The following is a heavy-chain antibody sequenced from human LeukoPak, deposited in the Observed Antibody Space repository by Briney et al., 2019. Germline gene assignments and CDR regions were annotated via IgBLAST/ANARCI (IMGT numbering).Heavy chain of an antibody. J-gene: IGHJ4*02. D-gene: IGHD5/OR15-5a*01. V-gene: IGHV3-7*04. Sequence: GGSLRLSCTASAITFSNSWMSRVRQAPGKGLEWVANIKEDGSETNYVDSVKGRFTISRDNAKNSLFLQMNSLRGEDTAIYYCARHLAGDSLYRHFDYWGQGTLVTVSS. CDR2: IKEDGSET. CDR1: AITFSNSW. CDR3: ARHLAGDSLYRHFDY.